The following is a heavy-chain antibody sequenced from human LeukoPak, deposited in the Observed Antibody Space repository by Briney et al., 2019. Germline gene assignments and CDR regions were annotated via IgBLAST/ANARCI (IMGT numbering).Heavy chain of an antibody. CDR1: GFTFSTYG. J-gene: IGHJ4*02. D-gene: IGHD3-10*01. Sequence: GGSLRLSCAASGFTFSTYGMHWVRQAPGTGLEWVAFIRSDGSIKYYADSVKGRFTISRDSSKNTLCVQMNSLRAEDTAVYYCAKALGPAIVRGVIDYWGQGTLVTVSS. V-gene: IGHV3-30*02. CDR3: AKALGPAIVRGVIDY. CDR2: IRSDGSIK.